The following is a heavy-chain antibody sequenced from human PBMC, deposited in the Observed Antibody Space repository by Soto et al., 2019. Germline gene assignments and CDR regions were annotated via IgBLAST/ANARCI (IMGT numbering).Heavy chain of an antibody. CDR1: GFTFDYYW. Sequence: EVQLVESGGGLVQPGESLRLSCAASGFTFDYYWMHWVRQAPGKGLVWVSRIYSDGTSTTYADSVKGRFTISRDNAKNTLSLQMNSLRADDTAVEYCATGDRGAFDLWGQGTVVTVSS. D-gene: IGHD3-16*01. CDR2: IYSDGTST. V-gene: IGHV3-74*01. CDR3: ATGDRGAFDL. J-gene: IGHJ3*01.